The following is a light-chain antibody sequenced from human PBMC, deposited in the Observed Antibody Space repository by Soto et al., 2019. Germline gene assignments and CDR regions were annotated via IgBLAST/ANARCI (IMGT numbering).Light chain of an antibody. J-gene: IGKJ1*01. CDR2: DAS. V-gene: IGKV3-15*01. Sequence: EIVMTQSPATLSVSPGERSTLSFRSSQSVSSNLAWYQQRPGQAPRLLIYDASTRATGIPARFSASGSGTEFTLTIRSLQSEDFAIYYCQQYSHWPPETFGQGTKVDIK. CDR3: QQYSHWPPET. CDR1: QSVSSN.